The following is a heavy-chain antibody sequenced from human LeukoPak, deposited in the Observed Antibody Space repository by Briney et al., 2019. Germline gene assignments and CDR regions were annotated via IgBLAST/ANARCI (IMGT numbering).Heavy chain of an antibody. D-gene: IGHD4-23*01. J-gene: IGHJ4*02. CDR1: GGTFSSYA. CDR2: IIPIFGTA. Sequence: ASVKVSCKASGGTFSSYAISWVRQAPGQGLEWMGGIIPIFGTANYAQKFQGRVTNTADESTSTAYMELSSLRSEDTAVYYCARDSGPDYGGNFHFDYWGQGTLVTVSS. CDR3: ARDSGPDYGGNFHFDY. V-gene: IGHV1-69*13.